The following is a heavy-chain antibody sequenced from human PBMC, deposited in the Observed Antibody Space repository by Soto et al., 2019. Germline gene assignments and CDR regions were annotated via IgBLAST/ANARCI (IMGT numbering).Heavy chain of an antibody. J-gene: IGHJ4*02. Sequence: QVQLQESGPGLVRPSETLSLTCTVSSDSISSYYWIWIRQSPGKGLEWIGYTDYSGNTNYNPSLNSRVTISGDTSKNQCSLRLSSVTAADTAVYYCARAVGDPLYYLDSWGQGTLVTVSA. CDR1: SDSISSYY. CDR3: ARAVGDPLYYLDS. D-gene: IGHD6-19*01. CDR2: TDYSGNT. V-gene: IGHV4-59*08.